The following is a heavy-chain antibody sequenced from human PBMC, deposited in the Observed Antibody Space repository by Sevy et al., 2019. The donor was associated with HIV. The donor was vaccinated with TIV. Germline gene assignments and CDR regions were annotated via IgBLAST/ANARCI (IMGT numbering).Heavy chain of an antibody. CDR2: ISPSGSPI. Sequence: GGSLRLSCAASGFTFSNFVMNWVRQAPGKGLEWVSYISPSGSPIYYADSVKDRFTISRDKAKNSLYLQMNSLRADDTGLYFCARGWVASTLTMDVWGQGTTVTVSS. D-gene: IGHD2-15*01. V-gene: IGHV3-48*03. J-gene: IGHJ6*02. CDR1: GFTFSNFV. CDR3: ARGWVASTLTMDV.